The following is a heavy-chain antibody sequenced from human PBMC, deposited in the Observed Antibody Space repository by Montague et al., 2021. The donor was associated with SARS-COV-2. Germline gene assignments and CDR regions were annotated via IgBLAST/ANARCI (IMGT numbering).Heavy chain of an antibody. D-gene: IGHD3-10*01. J-gene: IGHJ6*02. CDR3: ARVSSTALRGVIKTSGYFALDV. V-gene: IGHV4-4*09. CDR2: IYHSGTT. Sequence: ESLSLICSVSGGSLRHSYWTWIRQAPERGLEWIGYIYHSGTTKYNPALQSRLTISVDTAKNQFFLSLTSVTAADTAVYYCARVSSTALRGVIKTSGYFALDVWGPGTTVRVSS. CDR1: GGSLRHSY.